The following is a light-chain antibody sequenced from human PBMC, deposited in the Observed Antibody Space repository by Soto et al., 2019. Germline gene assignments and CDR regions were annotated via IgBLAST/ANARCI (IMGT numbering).Light chain of an antibody. CDR3: QVWDSSSDHDV. J-gene: IGLJ1*01. CDR2: DDA. Sequence: SSELTQPPSVSVAPGQTARITCGGHNIGSESVHWYQQKPGQAPVLVVCDDADRPSGIPERFSGSNSGNTATLTISRVEAGDEADYYCQVWDSSSDHDVFGTGTKVTVL. CDR1: NIGSES. V-gene: IGLV3-21*02.